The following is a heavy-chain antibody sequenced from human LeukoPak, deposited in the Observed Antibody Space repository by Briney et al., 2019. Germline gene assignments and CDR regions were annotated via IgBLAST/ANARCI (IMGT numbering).Heavy chain of an antibody. Sequence: ASVKVSCKASGYTFTGYYMHWVRQAPGQGLEWMGWINPNSGGTNYAQKFQGRVTMTRDTSISTAYMELSRLRSGDTAVYYCARPLYNWNDEYFDYWGQGTLVTVSS. CDR3: ARPLYNWNDEYFDY. CDR2: INPNSGGT. D-gene: IGHD1-1*01. J-gene: IGHJ4*02. CDR1: GYTFTGYY. V-gene: IGHV1-2*02.